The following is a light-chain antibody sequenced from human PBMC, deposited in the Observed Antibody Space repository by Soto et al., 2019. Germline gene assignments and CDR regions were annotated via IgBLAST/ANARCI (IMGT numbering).Light chain of an antibody. CDR2: EVS. V-gene: IGLV2-8*01. CDR3: CSYADSNNV. Sequence: QSVLTQPPSASGSPGQSVTISCTGTSSDVGGYNYVSWYQQHPGKALKLMIYEVSKRPSGVPDRFSGSQSGNTASLTVSGLQSEDEADYYCCSYADSNNVFGTGTKLPVL. J-gene: IGLJ1*01. CDR1: SSDVGGYNY.